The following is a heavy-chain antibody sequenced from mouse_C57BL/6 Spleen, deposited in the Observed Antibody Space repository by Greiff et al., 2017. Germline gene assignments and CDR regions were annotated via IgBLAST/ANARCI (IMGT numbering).Heavy chain of an antibody. D-gene: IGHD1-1*01. CDR2: ISDGGSYT. CDR3: ARDGGSTHYFDY. Sequence: EVMLVESGGGLVKPGGSLKLSCAASGFTFSSYAMSWVRQTPEKRLEWVATISDGGSYTYSPDNVKGRFTISRDNAKNNLYLQMSHLKSEDTAMYYWARDGGSTHYFDYWGQGTTLTVSS. V-gene: IGHV5-4*01. CDR1: GFTFSSYA. J-gene: IGHJ2*01.